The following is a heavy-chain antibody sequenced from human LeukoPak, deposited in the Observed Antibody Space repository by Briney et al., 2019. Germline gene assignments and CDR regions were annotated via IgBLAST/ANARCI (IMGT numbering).Heavy chain of an antibody. J-gene: IGHJ4*02. CDR1: GFTFSSYA. CDR3: ARDRFLEWLPNY. CDR2: ISYDGSDK. V-gene: IGHV3-30*04. D-gene: IGHD3-3*01. Sequence: GGSLRLSCAASGFTFSSYAMHWVRQAPGKGLEWVAVISYDGSDKYYADFLKGRFTISRDNSKNTLYLQMNSLRAEDTAVYYCARDRFLEWLPNYWGQGTLVTVSS.